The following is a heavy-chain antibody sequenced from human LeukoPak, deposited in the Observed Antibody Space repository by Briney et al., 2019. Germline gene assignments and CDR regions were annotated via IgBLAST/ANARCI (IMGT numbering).Heavy chain of an antibody. CDR1: RFTFSSYA. D-gene: IGHD2-15*01. CDR3: ARARIAPAEGAGGFDY. Sequence: GGSLRLSCAASRFTFSSYAMPWVRQAPGKGLEWVAVISYDGSNKYYADSVKGRFTISRENSKNTLFLQMNSLRAEDTAVYYCARARIAPAEGAGGFDYWGQGTLVTVSS. CDR2: ISYDGSNK. V-gene: IGHV3-30-3*01. J-gene: IGHJ4*02.